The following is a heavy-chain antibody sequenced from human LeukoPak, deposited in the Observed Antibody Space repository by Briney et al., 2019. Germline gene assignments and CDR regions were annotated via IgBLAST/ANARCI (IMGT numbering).Heavy chain of an antibody. CDR1: GGSISSGGYY. CDR3: AVSGIQLWSSRYYYGMDV. Sequence: KASETLSLTCTVSGGSISSGGYYWSWIRQHPGKGLEWIGYIYYSGSTYYNPSLKSRVTISVDTSKNQFSLKLSSVTAADTAVYYCAVSGIQLWSSRYYYGMDVWGQGTTVTVSS. V-gene: IGHV4-31*03. J-gene: IGHJ6*02. CDR2: IYYSGST. D-gene: IGHD5-18*01.